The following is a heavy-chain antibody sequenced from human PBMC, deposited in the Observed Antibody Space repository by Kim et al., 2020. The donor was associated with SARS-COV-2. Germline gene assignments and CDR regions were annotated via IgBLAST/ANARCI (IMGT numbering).Heavy chain of an antibody. J-gene: IGHJ5*02. D-gene: IGHD3-22*01. CDR3: ARNYDSSGYWFDP. Sequence: HPSRKSRVTISVDTSKNQFSLKLSSVTAADTAVYYCARNYDSSGYWFDPWGQGTLVTVSS. V-gene: IGHV4-59*01.